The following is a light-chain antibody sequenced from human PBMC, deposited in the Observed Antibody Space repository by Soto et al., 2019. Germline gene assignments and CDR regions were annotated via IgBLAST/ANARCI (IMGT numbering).Light chain of an antibody. V-gene: IGKV3-20*01. CDR2: GAS. CDR3: QHYRTS. CDR1: QSVSSSY. J-gene: IGKJ4*01. Sequence: EIVLTQSPGTLPLSPGERATISCRASQSVSSSYLAWYQQKPGQPPRLLIYGASSRATGIPDRFSGSGSGTDFTLTITRLEAEDFAVYYCQHYRTSFGGGTKVEIK.